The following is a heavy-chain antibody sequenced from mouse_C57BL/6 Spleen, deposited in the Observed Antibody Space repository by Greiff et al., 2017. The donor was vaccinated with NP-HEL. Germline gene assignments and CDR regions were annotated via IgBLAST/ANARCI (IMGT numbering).Heavy chain of an antibody. Sequence: QVQLQQSGAELVKPGASVKLSCKASGYTFTSYWMQWVKQRPGQGLEWIGEIDPSDSYTNYNQKFKGKATLTVDTSSSTAYMQLSSLTSEDSAVYYCAREGTTVVARNWYFEVWGTGTTVTVSS. J-gene: IGHJ1*03. D-gene: IGHD1-1*01. CDR3: AREGTTVVARNWYFEV. CDR1: GYTFTSYW. V-gene: IGHV1-50*01. CDR2: IDPSDSYT.